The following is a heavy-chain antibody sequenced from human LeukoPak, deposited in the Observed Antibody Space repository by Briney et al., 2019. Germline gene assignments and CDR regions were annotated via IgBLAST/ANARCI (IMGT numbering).Heavy chain of an antibody. CDR2: IYHSGST. CDR3: ARDRGGTYYDFDY. CDR1: GGSFSSYY. D-gene: IGHD1-26*01. Sequence: PSETLSLPCTVSGGSFSSYYWSWIPQPPGKGLEWIGYIYHSGSTNYSPSLKSRVTISVDTSKNQFSLKLSSVTAADTAVYYCARDRGGTYYDFDYGGEGTLVTVSS. J-gene: IGHJ4*02. V-gene: IGHV4-59*01.